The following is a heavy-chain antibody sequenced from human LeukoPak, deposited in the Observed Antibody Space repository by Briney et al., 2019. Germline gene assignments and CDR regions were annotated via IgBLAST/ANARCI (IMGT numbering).Heavy chain of an antibody. CDR2: IYWDDDR. CDR1: GFSLNTRGVG. Sequence: SGPTLVNPTQTLTLTCTFSGFSLNTRGVGVGWIRQPPGRALEWLALIYWDDDRRYSPSLKSRLTITKDTSKNQVVLTITNMDPVDTATYSCAHRKNYYDSSVFDNWGQGTLVTVSS. V-gene: IGHV2-5*02. J-gene: IGHJ4*02. CDR3: AHRKNYYDSSVFDN. D-gene: IGHD3-22*01.